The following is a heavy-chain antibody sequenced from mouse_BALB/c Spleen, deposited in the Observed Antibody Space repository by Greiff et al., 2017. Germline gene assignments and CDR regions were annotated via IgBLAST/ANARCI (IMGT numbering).Heavy chain of an antibody. CDR2: INSNGGST. CDR3: ARDPLYYDYGPWFAY. CDR1: GFTFSSYG. V-gene: IGHV5-6-3*01. Sequence: EVQGVESGGGLVQPGGSLKLSCAASGFTFSSYGMSWVRQTPDKRLELVATINSNGGSTYYPDSVKGRFTISRDNAKNTLYLQMSSLKSEDTAMYYCARDPLYYDYGPWFAYWGQGTLVTVSA. J-gene: IGHJ3*01. D-gene: IGHD2-4*01.